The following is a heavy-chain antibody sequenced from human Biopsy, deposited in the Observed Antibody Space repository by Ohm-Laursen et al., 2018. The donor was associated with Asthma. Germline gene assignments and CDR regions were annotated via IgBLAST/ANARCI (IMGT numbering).Heavy chain of an antibody. CDR1: GGTFNTYV. J-gene: IGHJ4*02. V-gene: IGHV1-69*13. CDR3: ARKAGSCISRTCYSLDF. Sequence: SVKVSCNSLGGTFNTYVIGWVRQAPGQGLEWMGGINSVFGTTTYPQKFQDRVTITADDSTSTVYMELSSLRSEDTAVYYCARKAGSCISRTCYSLDFWGQGTLVTVSP. D-gene: IGHD2-2*01. CDR2: INSVFGTT.